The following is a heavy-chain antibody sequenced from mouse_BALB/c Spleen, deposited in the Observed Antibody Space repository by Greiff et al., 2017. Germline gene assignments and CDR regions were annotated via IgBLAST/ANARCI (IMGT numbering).Heavy chain of an antibody. D-gene: IGHD1-1*01. CDR2: ISSGSSTI. Sequence: EVQGVESGGGLVQPGGSRKLSCAASGFTFSSFGMHWVRQAPEKGLEWVAYISSGSSTIYYADTVKGRFTISRDNPKNTLFLQMTSLRSEDTAMYYCARNYGSSYEAMDYWGQGTSVTVSS. V-gene: IGHV5-17*02. J-gene: IGHJ4*01. CDR1: GFTFSSFG. CDR3: ARNYGSSYEAMDY.